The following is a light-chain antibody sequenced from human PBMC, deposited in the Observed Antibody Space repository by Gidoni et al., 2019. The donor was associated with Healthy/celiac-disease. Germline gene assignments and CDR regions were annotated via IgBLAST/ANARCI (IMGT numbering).Light chain of an antibody. J-gene: IGKJ5*01. Sequence: EIVLTQSPGTLPLSPGERATLSCSASQSVSSSYLAWYQQKPGQAPRLLIYGASSRATGIPDRFSGSGSGTDFTLTISRLEPEDFAVYYCQQYGSSPPITFGQXTRLEIK. CDR1: QSVSSSY. CDR3: QQYGSSPPIT. V-gene: IGKV3-20*01. CDR2: GAS.